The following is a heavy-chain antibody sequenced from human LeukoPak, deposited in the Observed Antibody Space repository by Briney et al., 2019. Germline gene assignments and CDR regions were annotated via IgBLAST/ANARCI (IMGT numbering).Heavy chain of an antibody. Sequence: PGGSLRLSCVVSGFTFSRFGMHWVRQAPGKGLEWVAYIWYDGSHKYYTDSVKGRFTISRDNSKNTLYLQVNSLRVEDTAVYYCAKDLRSDFVGYFDYWGQGTLVTVSS. CDR3: AKDLRSDFVGYFDY. V-gene: IGHV3-30*02. CDR2: IWYDGSHK. CDR1: GFTFSRFG. D-gene: IGHD4-23*01. J-gene: IGHJ4*02.